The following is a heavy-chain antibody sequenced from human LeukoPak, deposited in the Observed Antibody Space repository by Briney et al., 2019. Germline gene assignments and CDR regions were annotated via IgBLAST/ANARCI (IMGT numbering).Heavy chain of an antibody. CDR1: GFTFSSYA. CDR2: IKQDGSEK. CDR3: AREGGFVDTAMVYFDY. D-gene: IGHD5-18*01. V-gene: IGHV3-7*01. J-gene: IGHJ4*02. Sequence: GGSLRLSCAASGFTFSSYAMSWVRQAPGKGLEWVANIKQDGSEKYYVDSVKGRFTISRDNAKNSLYLQMNSLRAEDTAVYYCAREGGFVDTAMVYFDYWGQGTLVTVSS.